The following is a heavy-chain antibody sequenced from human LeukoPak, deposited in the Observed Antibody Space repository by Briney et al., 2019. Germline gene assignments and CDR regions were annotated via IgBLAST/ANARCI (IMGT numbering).Heavy chain of an antibody. CDR1: GFTFSTYA. J-gene: IGHJ4*02. CDR3: ANPGTYRSGWGSPPSFDS. V-gene: IGHV3-23*01. Sequence: PGGSLRLSCAASGFTFSTYAMSGVRQAPGKGLEWVSSISGSGGNSYYADSVKGRFTISRDNSKNTVSLQMNSLRAEDTALYYCANPGTYRSGWGSPPSFDSWGQGTLVTVSS. D-gene: IGHD6-19*01. CDR2: ISGSGGNS.